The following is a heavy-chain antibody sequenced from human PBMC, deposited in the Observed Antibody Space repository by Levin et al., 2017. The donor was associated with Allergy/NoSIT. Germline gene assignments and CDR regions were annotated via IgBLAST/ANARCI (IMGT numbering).Heavy chain of an antibody. CDR2: ISYDGSNK. V-gene: IGHV3-30*18. CDR1: GFTFSSYG. D-gene: IGHD5-12*01. CDR3: AKDSGGSTWVDY. J-gene: IGHJ4*02. Sequence: SCAASGFTFSSYGIHWVRQAPGKGLEWVAFISYDGSNKYYADSAKGRFTISRDNSKNTLYLQMNSLRAEDTAVYYCAKDSGGSTWVDYWGQGTLVTVSS.